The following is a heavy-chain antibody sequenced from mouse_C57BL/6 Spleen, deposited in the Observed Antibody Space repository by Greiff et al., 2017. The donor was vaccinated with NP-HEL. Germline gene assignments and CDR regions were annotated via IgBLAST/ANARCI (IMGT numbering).Heavy chain of an antibody. CDR2: IYPRSGNT. CDR1: GYTFTSYG. D-gene: IGHD1-1*01. Sequence: QVQLKESGAELARPGASVKLSCKASGYTFTSYGISWVKQRTGQGLEWIGEIYPRSGNTYYNEKFKGKATLTADKSSSTAYMELRSLTSEDSAVYFCASIYYYGSSSWFAYWGQGTLVTVSA. CDR3: ASIYYYGSSSWFAY. J-gene: IGHJ3*01. V-gene: IGHV1-81*01.